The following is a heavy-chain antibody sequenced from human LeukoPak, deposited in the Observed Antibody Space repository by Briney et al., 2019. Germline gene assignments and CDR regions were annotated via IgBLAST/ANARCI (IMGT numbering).Heavy chain of an antibody. Sequence: PSETLSLTCNVSGASVSSGSYYWRWIWQPPGKELEWIGYIYYSGSNSYNPSIKSRVTISVDTSKSHFSLKLTSVTAADTAIYYCARGQGGGSDRHAFDIWGQGTMVTVSS. J-gene: IGHJ3*02. CDR1: GASVSSGSYY. CDR2: IYYSGSN. D-gene: IGHD3-16*01. CDR3: ARGQGGGSDRHAFDI. V-gene: IGHV4-61*03.